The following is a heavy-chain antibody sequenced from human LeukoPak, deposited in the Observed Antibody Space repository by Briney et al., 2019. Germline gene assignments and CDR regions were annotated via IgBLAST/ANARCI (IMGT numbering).Heavy chain of an antibody. CDR2: ISSSGSTI. CDR3: AKDASPPPNVFDI. V-gene: IGHV3-11*01. CDR1: GFTFSDYY. Sequence: GGPLRLSCAASGFTFSDYYMSWIRQAPGKGLEWVSYISSSGSTIYYADSVKGRFTISRDNAKNSLYLQMTRLTADDTAVYYCAKDASPPPNVFDIWGQGTKVIVSS. J-gene: IGHJ3*02.